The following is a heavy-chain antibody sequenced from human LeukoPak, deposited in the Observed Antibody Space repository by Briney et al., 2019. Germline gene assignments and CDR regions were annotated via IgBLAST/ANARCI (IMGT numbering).Heavy chain of an antibody. J-gene: IGHJ2*01. CDR2: IYHSGST. CDR3: APRSGEVGYFDL. Sequence: SETLSLTCAVSGASIHSYYWSWIRHPPGKGLEWIGYIYHSGSTNYNPSVKSRVTISVDTSKNQFSLKLSSVTAADTAVYYCAPRSGEVGYFDLWGRGTLVTVSS. V-gene: IGHV4-59*01. D-gene: IGHD6-25*01. CDR1: GASIHSYY.